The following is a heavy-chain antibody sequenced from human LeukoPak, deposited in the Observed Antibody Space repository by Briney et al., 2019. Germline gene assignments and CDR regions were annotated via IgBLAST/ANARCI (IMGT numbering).Heavy chain of an antibody. Sequence: SQTLSLTCTVSGGSISSGGYYWSWIRQHPGKGLEWIGYIYYSGSTYYNPSLKSRVTKSVDTSKNQFSLKLSSVTAADTAVYYCARGGALEGYELHYFDYWGQGTLVTVSS. CDR3: ARGGALEGYELHYFDY. CDR2: IYYSGST. CDR1: GGSISSGGYY. J-gene: IGHJ4*02. D-gene: IGHD5-12*01. V-gene: IGHV4-31*03.